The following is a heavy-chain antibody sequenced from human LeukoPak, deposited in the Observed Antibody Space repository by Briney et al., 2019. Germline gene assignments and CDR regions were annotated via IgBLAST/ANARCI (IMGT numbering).Heavy chain of an antibody. D-gene: IGHD3-16*01. V-gene: IGHV3-74*01. J-gene: IGHJ4*02. CDR3: ARVGGRGSPVSY. CDR1: GFTFSSYW. Sequence: PGGSLRLSCAASGFTFSSYWMHWVRQAPGKGLVWVSRINSDGSSTSYADSVKGRFTISRDNAKNTLYLQMNSLRAEDTAVYYCARVGGRGSPVSYWGQGTLVTVSS. CDR2: INSDGSST.